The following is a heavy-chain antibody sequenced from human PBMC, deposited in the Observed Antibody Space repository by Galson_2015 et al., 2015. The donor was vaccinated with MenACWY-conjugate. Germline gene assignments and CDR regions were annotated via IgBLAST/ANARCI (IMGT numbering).Heavy chain of an antibody. J-gene: IGHJ6*02. D-gene: IGHD5-18*01. CDR1: GFTVSSNY. CDR3: ARDPGYSYCYLYYYGMDV. CDR2: IYSGGYT. Sequence: SLRLSCAASGFTVSSNYMSWVRQAPGKGLEWVSIIYSGGYTYYADSVKGRFTISRDNSKNSLYLQMNSLRDEDTAVYYCARDPGYSYCYLYYYGMDVWGQGTPVTVSS. V-gene: IGHV3-53*01.